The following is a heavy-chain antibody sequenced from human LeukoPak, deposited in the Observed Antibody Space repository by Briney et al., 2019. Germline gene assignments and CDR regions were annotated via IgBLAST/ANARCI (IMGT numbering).Heavy chain of an antibody. V-gene: IGHV1-18*01. CDR2: INTYNGDT. Sequence: ASVKVSCKASGYTFTHYGITWVRQAPGQGLAWMGWINTYNGDTKCAQKLQGRVTMTTDTSTSTAFMVLRSLRSDDSAVYYCARGIRSPLFDYWGLGTLVTVSP. D-gene: IGHD3-16*01. CDR1: GYTFTHYG. CDR3: ARGIRSPLFDY. J-gene: IGHJ4*02.